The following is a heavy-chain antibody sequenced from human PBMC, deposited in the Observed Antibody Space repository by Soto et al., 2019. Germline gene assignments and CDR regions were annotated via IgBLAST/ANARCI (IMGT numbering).Heavy chain of an antibody. D-gene: IGHD6-13*01. V-gene: IGHV1-8*01. CDR1: GYTFTSYD. CDR3: ARERSAAGTGWFDP. J-gene: IGHJ5*02. CDR2: MNPNSGNT. Sequence: QVQLVQSGAEVKKPGASVKVSCKASGYTFTSYDINWVRQATGQGLERMGWMNPNSGNTGYAQKFKGSVTITRDTSRSTAYTELSSLRSENTAVYYCARERSAAGTGWFDPWGQGTLVTVSS.